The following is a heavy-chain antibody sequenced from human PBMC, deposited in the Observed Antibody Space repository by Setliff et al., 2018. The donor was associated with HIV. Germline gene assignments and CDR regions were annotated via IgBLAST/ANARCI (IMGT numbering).Heavy chain of an antibody. D-gene: IGHD6-13*01. CDR1: GDTFSTSA. V-gene: IGHV1-69*10. CDR2: IIPVFRMT. J-gene: IGHJ4*02. CDR3: ARQTVTVGIPGYFDS. Sequence: WASVKVSCKAPGDTFSTSALSWVRQAPGQGLEWMGGIIPVFRMTDYAEKFQGRLIISADPSTNTAYMELSSLRSEDTAVYYCARQTVTVGIPGYFDSWGQGTLVTVSS.